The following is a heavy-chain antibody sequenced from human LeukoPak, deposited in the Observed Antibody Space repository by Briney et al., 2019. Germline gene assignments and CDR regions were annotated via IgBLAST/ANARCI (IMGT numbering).Heavy chain of an antibody. J-gene: IGHJ4*02. D-gene: IGHD3-16*01. CDR2: ITSSGTYI. Sequence: GGSLRLSCAASGFTFNNYNMNWVRQAPGKALGWVSSITSSGTYIFYADSVKGRFTISRDNAKNSLYLQMNSLGPEDTAVYYCAKVRWGSDNALDSWGQGTLVTGSS. V-gene: IGHV3-21*01. CDR1: GFTFNNYN. CDR3: AKVRWGSDNALDS.